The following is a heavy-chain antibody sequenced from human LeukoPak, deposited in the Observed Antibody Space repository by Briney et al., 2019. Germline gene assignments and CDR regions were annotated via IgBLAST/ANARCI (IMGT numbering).Heavy chain of an antibody. CDR2: INHSGST. D-gene: IGHD5-12*01. V-gene: IGHV4-34*01. Sequence: PSQSLSLTCAVYVGSFSVYYWSWIRQPPGKGLERIGEINHSGSTNYNPSLKSRITISVDTSKNQFSLKLSSVTAADTAVYYCARGRRGYRGYRHYYYYMDVWSKATTVTVPS. CDR1: VGSFSVYY. J-gene: IGHJ6*03. CDR3: ARGRRGYRGYRHYYYYMDV.